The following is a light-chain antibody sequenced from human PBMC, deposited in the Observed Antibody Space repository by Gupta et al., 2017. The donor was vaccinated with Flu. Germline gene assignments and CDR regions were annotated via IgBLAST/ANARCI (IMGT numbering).Light chain of an antibody. CDR3: SSYTGSNTHV. CDR1: SSDVGGYNY. J-gene: IGLJ1*01. CDR2: EVS. Sequence: QSALTQPASVSGSPGQSITISCIGPSSDVGGYNYVSWYQQHPGKAPKLMIYEVSNRPSGVSLRFSGSKSDNTASLTISGLQAEDEADYYCSSYTGSNTHVFGTGTKVTVL. V-gene: IGLV2-14*01.